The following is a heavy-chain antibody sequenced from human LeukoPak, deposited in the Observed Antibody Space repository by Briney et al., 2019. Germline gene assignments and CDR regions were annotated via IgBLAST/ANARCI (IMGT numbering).Heavy chain of an antibody. V-gene: IGHV3-30-3*01. D-gene: IGHD6-13*01. Sequence: GGSLRLSCAASGFTFSSYAMHWVRQAPGKGLEWVAVISYDGSNKYYADSVKGRFTISRDNSKNTLYLQMNSLRAEDTAVYYCARSMVAAASPSGYAFDIWGQGTMVTVPS. J-gene: IGHJ3*02. CDR2: ISYDGSNK. CDR3: ARSMVAAASPSGYAFDI. CDR1: GFTFSSYA.